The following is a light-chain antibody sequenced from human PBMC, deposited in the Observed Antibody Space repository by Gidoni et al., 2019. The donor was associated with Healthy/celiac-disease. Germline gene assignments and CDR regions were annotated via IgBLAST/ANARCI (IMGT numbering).Light chain of an antibody. CDR2: GAS. CDR3: QQYGSSPWT. V-gene: IGKV3-20*01. CDR1: QSVSSSY. Sequence: EIVLTQSPGTLSSSPGERATLSCRASQSVSSSYLAWYQQKPGQAPRLLIYGASSRATGIPDRFSGSGSGTDFTRTISRLEPEDFAVYYWQQYGSSPWTFGQGTKVEIK. J-gene: IGKJ1*01.